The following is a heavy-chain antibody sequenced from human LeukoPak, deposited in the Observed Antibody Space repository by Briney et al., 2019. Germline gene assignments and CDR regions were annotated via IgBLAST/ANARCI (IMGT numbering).Heavy chain of an antibody. D-gene: IGHD3-22*01. CDR1: GGSISSSSYY. CDR2: IYYSGST. CDR3: ARPTQYYYDSSGYRPLMYYFDY. Sequence: SETLSLTCTVSGGSISSSSYYWGWIRQPPGKGLEWIGSIYYSGSTYHNPSLKSRVTISVDTSKNQFSLKLSSVTAADTAVYYCARPTQYYYDSSGYRPLMYYFDYWGQGTLVTVSS. V-gene: IGHV4-39*01. J-gene: IGHJ4*02.